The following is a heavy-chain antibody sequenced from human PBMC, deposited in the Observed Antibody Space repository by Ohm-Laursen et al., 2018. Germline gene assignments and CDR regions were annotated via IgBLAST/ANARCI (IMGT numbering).Heavy chain of an antibody. Sequence: SLRLSCTASGFTFSDYYMSWIRQAPGKGLEWVSHISGSGNTIYYADSVRGRFTISRDNAKNPLYLQMNSLRAEDTAVYYCARVLRFMEWFWGQGTLVTVSS. V-gene: IGHV3-11*04. D-gene: IGHD3-3*01. CDR3: ARVLRFMEWF. J-gene: IGHJ4*02. CDR1: GFTFSDYY. CDR2: ISGSGNTI.